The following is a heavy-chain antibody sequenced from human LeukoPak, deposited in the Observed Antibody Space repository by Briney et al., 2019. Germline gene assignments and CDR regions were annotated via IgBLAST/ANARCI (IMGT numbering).Heavy chain of an antibody. J-gene: IGHJ4*02. CDR3: ARDKTTDYYGSGSLDY. Sequence: SVKVSCKASGGTFSSYSISWVRQALGQGLEWMGGVIPIFGTTNYAQKFQGRVTITADESTSTAYMELSSVRSEDTAVYYCARDKTTDYYGSGSLDYWGQGTLVTASS. D-gene: IGHD3-10*01. CDR2: VIPIFGTT. V-gene: IGHV1-69*13. CDR1: GGTFSSYS.